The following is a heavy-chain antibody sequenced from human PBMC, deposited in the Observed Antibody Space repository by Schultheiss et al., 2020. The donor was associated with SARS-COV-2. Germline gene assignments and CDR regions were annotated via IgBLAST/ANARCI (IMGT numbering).Heavy chain of an antibody. D-gene: IGHD2-21*01. CDR1: GFTFSSYA. CDR3: AREGAYCGGDCFTFDY. Sequence: GGSLRLSCAASGFTFSSYAMHWVRQAPGKGLEWVAVISSDESRKYYADSVKGRFTISRDNSKNTLYLQMNSLRAEDTAVYYCAREGAYCGGDCFTFDYWGQGTLVTVSS. V-gene: IGHV3-30-3*01. CDR2: ISSDESRK. J-gene: IGHJ4*02.